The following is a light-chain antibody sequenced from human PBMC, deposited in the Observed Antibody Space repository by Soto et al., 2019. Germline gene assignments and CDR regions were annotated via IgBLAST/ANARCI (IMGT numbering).Light chain of an antibody. Sequence: ETALWQSPHTLSLSLGETETLSCRASQSVSNNYLAWYQQKPGKAPRLLIYGASNRATGIPARFSGSGSGTDFTLTISRLEPEDVAFYYCQQRRSSITFGQGTRLEIK. J-gene: IGKJ5*01. V-gene: IGKV3-11*01. CDR3: QQRRSSIT. CDR1: QSVSNNY. CDR2: GAS.